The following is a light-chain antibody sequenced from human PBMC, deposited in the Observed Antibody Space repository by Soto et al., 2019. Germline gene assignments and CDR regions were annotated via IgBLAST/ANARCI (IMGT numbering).Light chain of an antibody. J-gene: IGKJ4*01. V-gene: IGKV3-20*01. CDR3: QQYDSSPLT. Sequence: EIVLTQYPGTLSLSPGERATLSCRASQSVSSSYLAWYQQKPGQAPRLLIYGASSRATGIPDRFSGSGSGTDFTLTVSRLEPEDFAVYYCQQYDSSPLTFGGGTKVDIK. CDR2: GAS. CDR1: QSVSSSY.